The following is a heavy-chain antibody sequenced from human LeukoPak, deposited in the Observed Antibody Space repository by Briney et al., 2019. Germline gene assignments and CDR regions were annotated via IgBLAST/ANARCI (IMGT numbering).Heavy chain of an antibody. Sequence: PSETLSLTCSVSSGSISSSSYYWGWIRQPPGKGLEWIGSIYYSGITYYNPSLKSRVMISVDTSKSQSSLRLSSVTAADTAVYYCARHGSGWLYYFDYWGQGTLVTVSS. V-gene: IGHV4-39*01. J-gene: IGHJ4*02. CDR2: IYYSGIT. CDR1: SGSISSSSYY. CDR3: ARHGSGWLYYFDY. D-gene: IGHD6-19*01.